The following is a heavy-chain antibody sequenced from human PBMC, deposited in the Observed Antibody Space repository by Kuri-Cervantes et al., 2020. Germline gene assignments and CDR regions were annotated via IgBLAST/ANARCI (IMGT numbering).Heavy chain of an antibody. CDR2: INHRGST. J-gene: IGHJ5*02. V-gene: IGHV4-34*01. Sequence: SETLSLTCAVYGGSFSAYYWSWIRQPPGKGLEWIGEINHRGSTNYNPSLKSRVTISVDTSKNQFSLKPSSVTAADTAVYYCARSSNIVVVENWFDPWGQGTLVTVSS. D-gene: IGHD2-15*01. CDR3: ARSSNIVVVENWFDP. CDR1: GGSFSAYY.